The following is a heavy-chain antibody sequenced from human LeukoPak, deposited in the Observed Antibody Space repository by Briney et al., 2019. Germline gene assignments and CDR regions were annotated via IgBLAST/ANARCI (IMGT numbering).Heavy chain of an antibody. J-gene: IGHJ4*02. V-gene: IGHV1-2*02. CDR1: GYTFTGYY. CDR2: INPNSGAI. Sequence: GASVKVSCKASGYTFTGYYMHWVRQAPGQGLEWMGWINPNSGAINYAQKFQGRVTMTRDMSITTAYMDLSSLRSDDTAVYYCASARSYYDGSGYYYFQYWGQGTLVTVSS. D-gene: IGHD3-22*01. CDR3: ASARSYYDGSGYYYFQY.